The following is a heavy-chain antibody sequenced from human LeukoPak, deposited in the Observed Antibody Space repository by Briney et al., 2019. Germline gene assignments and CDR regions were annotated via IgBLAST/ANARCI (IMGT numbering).Heavy chain of an antibody. Sequence: QTGGSLRLPCTASGFTFTNYAITWVRQAPGKGLEWVSGISGRGGSAYYADSVNGRFTISRDNSKNTMYLQMSSLRAEDTAIYYCAKDLISYYDSSGAYWYFDLWGRGTLVTVSS. D-gene: IGHD3-22*01. CDR3: AKDLISYYDSSGAYWYFDL. CDR2: ISGRGGSA. J-gene: IGHJ2*01. V-gene: IGHV3-23*01. CDR1: GFTFTNYA.